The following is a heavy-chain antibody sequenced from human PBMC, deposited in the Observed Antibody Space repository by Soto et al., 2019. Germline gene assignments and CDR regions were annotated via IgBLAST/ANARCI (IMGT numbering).Heavy chain of an antibody. CDR2: INHSGTT. CDR1: GGSVSGYF. V-gene: IGHV4-34*10. J-gene: IGHJ4*02. Sequence: PSETLSLTDAVYGGSVSGYFWSWIRQPPGKGLEWIGEINHSGTTSYSPSLDSRVTTSVDTSKNQFYLRLSSVTAADTAIYYCARRYCSDSYCSYFDYWGRGTLVTVSS. D-gene: IGHD2-15*01. CDR3: ARRYCSDSYCSYFDY.